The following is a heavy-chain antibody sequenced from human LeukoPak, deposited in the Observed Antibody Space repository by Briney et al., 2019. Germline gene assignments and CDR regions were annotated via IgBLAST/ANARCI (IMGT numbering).Heavy chain of an antibody. D-gene: IGHD3-10*02. J-gene: IGHJ6*03. CDR2: MNPNSGNT. V-gene: IGHV1-8*02. CDR3: ARGRMFPEGYMDV. CDR1: GGTFSSYA. Sequence: GASVKVSCKASGGTFSSYAINWVRQATGQGLKWMGWMNPNSGNTGYAQKFQGRVTMTRNTSISTTYMELSSLRSEDTAVYYCARGRMFPEGYMDVWGKGTTVTVSS.